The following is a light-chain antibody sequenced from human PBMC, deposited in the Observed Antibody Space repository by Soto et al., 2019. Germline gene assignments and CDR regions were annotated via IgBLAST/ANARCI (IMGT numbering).Light chain of an antibody. Sequence: QMTQSPSSLSASVGDRVTITCLASQSISSYLNXYXXKXGXXXTXXXYAASTLQSGVPSRFSGSGFGTDFTLTISSLQAEDFASYYCQQLRSYPSTFGGGNKVDIK. V-gene: IGKV1-9*01. CDR1: QSISSY. CDR3: QQLRSYPST. CDR2: AAS. J-gene: IGKJ4*01.